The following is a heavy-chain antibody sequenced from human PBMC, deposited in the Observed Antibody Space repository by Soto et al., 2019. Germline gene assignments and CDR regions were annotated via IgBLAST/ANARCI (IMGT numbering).Heavy chain of an antibody. Sequence: SETLSLTCAVYGGSFSGYYWSWIRQPPGKGLEWIGEINHSGSTNYNPSLKSRVTISVDTSKNQFSLKLSSVTAADTAVYYCARGQESSGWSIWPAEFGVNTVFDYWGQGTLVTVSS. CDR1: GGSFSGYY. CDR3: ARGQESSGWSIWPAEFGVNTVFDY. J-gene: IGHJ4*02. CDR2: INHSGST. V-gene: IGHV4-34*01. D-gene: IGHD6-19*01.